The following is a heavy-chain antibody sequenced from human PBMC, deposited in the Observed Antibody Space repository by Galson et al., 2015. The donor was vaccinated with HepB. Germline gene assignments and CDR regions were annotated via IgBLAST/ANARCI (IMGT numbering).Heavy chain of an antibody. CDR2: INPNSGGT. V-gene: IGHV1-2*04. J-gene: IGHJ4*02. CDR3: AIVYGDSLGYFDY. CDR1: GYTFTGYY. D-gene: IGHD4-17*01. Sequence: SVKVSCKASGYTFTGYYMHWVRQAPGQGLEWMGWINPNSGGTNYAQKFQGWVTMTRDTSISTAYMELSRLRSDDTAVYYCAIVYGDSLGYFDYWGQGTLVTVSS.